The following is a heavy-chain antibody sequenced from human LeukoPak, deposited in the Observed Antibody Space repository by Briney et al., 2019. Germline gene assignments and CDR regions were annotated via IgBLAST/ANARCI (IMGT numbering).Heavy chain of an antibody. CDR1: GFTFSDYY. J-gene: IGHJ3*02. CDR2: ISSSGSTI. V-gene: IGHV3-11*01. Sequence: AGGPLRLSCAASGFTFSDYYMSWIRQAPGKGLEWVSYISSSGSTIYYAGSVKGRFTISRDNAKNSLYLQMNSLRAEDTAVYYCAREVTWAFDIWGQGTMVTVSS. CDR3: AREVTWAFDI.